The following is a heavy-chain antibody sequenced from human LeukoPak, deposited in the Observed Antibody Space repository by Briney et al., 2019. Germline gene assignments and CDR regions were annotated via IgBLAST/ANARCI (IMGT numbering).Heavy chain of an antibody. CDR2: MYHSGST. CDR1: GYSISSAYY. Sequence: PSETLSLTCSVSGYSISSAYYWGWIRQPPGKGLEWIGTMYHSGSTNYNPSLKSRVTISVDTSKNQFSLKLTSVTAADTAVYYCATTTIRLGYWGQGTLVTVSS. CDR3: ATTTIRLGY. J-gene: IGHJ4*02. D-gene: IGHD1-26*01. V-gene: IGHV4-38-2*02.